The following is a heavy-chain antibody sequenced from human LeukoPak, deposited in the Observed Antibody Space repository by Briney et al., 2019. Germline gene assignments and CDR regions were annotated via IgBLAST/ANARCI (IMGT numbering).Heavy chain of an antibody. J-gene: IGHJ5*02. D-gene: IGHD2-21*01. Sequence: GASVKVSCKASGYTFTSYGISWVRQAPGQGLEWMGWINPNNGGTYYAQNFQGRVTMTRDTSISTAYMEVSRLRSDDTAIYYCARHVAASVWFDPWGQGTLVTVSS. V-gene: IGHV1-2*02. CDR2: INPNNGGT. CDR1: GYTFTSYG. CDR3: ARHVAASVWFDP.